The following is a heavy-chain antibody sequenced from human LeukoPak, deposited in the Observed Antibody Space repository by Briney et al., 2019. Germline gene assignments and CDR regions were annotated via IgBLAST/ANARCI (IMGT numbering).Heavy chain of an antibody. CDR1: GFTFSSYA. J-gene: IGHJ5*02. D-gene: IGHD2-2*01. CDR2: ISGSGGST. V-gene: IGHV3-23*01. CDR3: AKDIVVVPAAPVT. Sequence: GGSLRLSCAASGFTFSSYAMCWVRQAPGKGLEWVSAISGSGGSTYYADSVKGRFTISRDNSKNTLYLQMNSLRAEDTAVYYCAKDIVVVPAAPVTWGQGTLVTVSS.